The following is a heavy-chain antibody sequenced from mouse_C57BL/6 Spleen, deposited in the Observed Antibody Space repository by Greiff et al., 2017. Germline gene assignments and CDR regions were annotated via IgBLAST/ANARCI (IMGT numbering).Heavy chain of an antibody. CDR2: IGRGGST. V-gene: IGHV2-5*01. CDR1: GFSLTSYG. J-gene: IGHJ4*01. Sequence: VQLQQSGPGLVQPSQSLSITCTVSGFSLTSYGVHWVRQSPGKGLEWLGVIGRGGSTDYNAAFMSRLSITKDNSKSQVFFKMNSLQADDTAIYYCAKIYYGNSYAMDYWGQGTSVTVSS. D-gene: IGHD2-1*01. CDR3: AKIYYGNSYAMDY.